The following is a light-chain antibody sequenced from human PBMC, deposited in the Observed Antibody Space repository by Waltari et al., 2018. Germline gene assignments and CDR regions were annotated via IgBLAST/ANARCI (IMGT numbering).Light chain of an antibody. CDR3: QSYDNSLRAWV. V-gene: IGLV1-40*01. CDR2: ATN. Sequence: QSVLTQPPSVSGAPGQTLTISCTGSSSDIGAGFHVHWYQPLPGTAPKLLIYATNKRPSGVPDRFSASRSGASASLAIAGLQAEDEADYYCQSYDNSLRAWVFGGGTKLTVL. J-gene: IGLJ3*02. CDR1: SSDIGAGFH.